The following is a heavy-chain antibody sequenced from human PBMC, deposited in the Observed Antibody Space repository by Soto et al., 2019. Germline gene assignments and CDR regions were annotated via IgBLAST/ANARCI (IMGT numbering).Heavy chain of an antibody. CDR2: IIPISGTA. Sequence: QVQLVQSGAEVMKPGSSVKVSCKASGGTLSSYAISWVRQAPGQGLEWMGGIIPISGTANYAQKFQGRVTITADESTSTASMELSSLRSEDTAVYYCARSQGSSTSLELYYYYYYGMDVWGQGTTVTVSS. CDR3: ARSQGSSTSLELYYYYYYGMDV. J-gene: IGHJ6*02. D-gene: IGHD2-2*01. V-gene: IGHV1-69*01. CDR1: GGTLSSYA.